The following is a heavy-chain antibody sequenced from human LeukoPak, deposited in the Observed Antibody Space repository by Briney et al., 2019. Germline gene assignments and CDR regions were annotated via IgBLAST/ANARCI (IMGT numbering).Heavy chain of an antibody. D-gene: IGHD1-26*01. CDR3: ARQTGAYYYYMDV. V-gene: IGHV4-34*01. J-gene: IGHJ6*03. CDR1: GGSFSGYY. Sequence: SETLSLTCAVYGGSFSGYYWSWIRQPPGKGPEWIGEINHSGSTNYNPSLKSRVTISVDTSKNQFSLKLSSVTAADTAIYYCARQTGAYYYYMDVWGKGTTVTVSS. CDR2: INHSGST.